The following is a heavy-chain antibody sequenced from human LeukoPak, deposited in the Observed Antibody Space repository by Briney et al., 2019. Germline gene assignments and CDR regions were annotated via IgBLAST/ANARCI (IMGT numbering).Heavy chain of an antibody. J-gene: IGHJ5*02. CDR1: GYTFTGYY. Sequence: ASVKVSCRASGYTFTGYYIHWVRQAPGQGLEWMAWINPNSGVTNYAQKFQGRVTMTRDTSISTAYMELSRLTSDDTAVYFCARGRFGEWDNWFDPWGQGTLVTVSS. CDR2: INPNSGVT. V-gene: IGHV1-2*02. CDR3: ARGRFGEWDNWFDP. D-gene: IGHD3-10*01.